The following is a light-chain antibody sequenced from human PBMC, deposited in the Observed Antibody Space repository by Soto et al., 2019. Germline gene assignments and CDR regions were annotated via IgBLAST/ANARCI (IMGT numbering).Light chain of an antibody. CDR1: QSVSGY. Sequence: EIVMTQSPSTLSVSPGERATLSCRASQSVSGYLAWYQQKPGQAPTLLIYGASTRATGIPARFSGSGSGTEFTLTISSLQSEDFAVYYCQQYNNWPPWTFGQGTKVEIK. CDR3: QQYNNWPPWT. J-gene: IGKJ1*01. CDR2: GAS. V-gene: IGKV3-15*01.